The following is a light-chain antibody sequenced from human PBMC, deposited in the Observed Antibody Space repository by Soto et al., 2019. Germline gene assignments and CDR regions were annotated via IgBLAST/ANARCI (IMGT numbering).Light chain of an antibody. CDR2: GAS. CDR3: QQYGSSQYT. CDR1: QSVNNNY. J-gene: IGKJ2*01. Sequence: EIVLTQSPGTLSLSPGERATLSCRASQSVNNNYLAWYHQKPGQAPRLLIYGASSRATGIPDRFSGSGSGTDFTLTISRLEPEDFAVYYCQQYGSSQYTFGQGTKVEIK. V-gene: IGKV3-20*01.